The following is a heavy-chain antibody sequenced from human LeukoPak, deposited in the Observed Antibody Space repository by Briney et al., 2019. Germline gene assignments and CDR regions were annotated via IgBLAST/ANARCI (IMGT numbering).Heavy chain of an antibody. V-gene: IGHV3-21*01. CDR2: ISSSSSYI. J-gene: IGHJ3*02. CDR3: ARDVYSSSWDHAFDI. CDR1: GFTFSTYW. Sequence: GGSLRLSCAASGFTFSTYWMSWVRQAPGKGLEWVSSISSSSSYIYYADSVKGRFTISRDNAKNSLYLQMNSLRAEDTAVYYCARDVYSSSWDHAFDIWGQGTMVTVSS. D-gene: IGHD6-13*01.